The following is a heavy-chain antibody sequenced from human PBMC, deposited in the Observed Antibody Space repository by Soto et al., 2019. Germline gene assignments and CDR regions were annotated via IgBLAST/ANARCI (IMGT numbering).Heavy chain of an antibody. D-gene: IGHD3-22*01. CDR1: GFTFDDYA. CDR3: AKVGIHYERRGPFDH. CDR2: ISLGGSST. J-gene: IGHJ4*02. V-gene: IGHV3-43D*04. Sequence: PGGSLRLSCAASGFTFDDYAMHWVRQAPGKGLEWVALISLGGSSTYYAGSVKGRFTISRDNSKNFLYLQMNSLRGEDTALYYGAKVGIHYERRGPFDHWGQGTLVTVPQ.